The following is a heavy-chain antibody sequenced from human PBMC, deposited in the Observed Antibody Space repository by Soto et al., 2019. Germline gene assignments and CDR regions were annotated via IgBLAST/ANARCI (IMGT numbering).Heavy chain of an antibody. CDR1: GFTVSSNY. Sequence: GVSLRLSCAASGFTVSSNYMSWVRQAPGKGLEWVSVIYSGGSTYYADSVKGRFTISRDNSKNTLYLQMNSLRAEDTAVYYCAAHDYYGSGRPWGQGTLVTVSS. J-gene: IGHJ5*02. D-gene: IGHD3-10*01. CDR2: IYSGGST. V-gene: IGHV3-66*01. CDR3: AAHDYYGSGRP.